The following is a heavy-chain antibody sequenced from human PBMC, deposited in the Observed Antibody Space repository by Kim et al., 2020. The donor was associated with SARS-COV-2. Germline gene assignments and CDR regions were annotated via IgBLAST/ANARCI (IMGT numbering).Heavy chain of an antibody. D-gene: IGHD4-17*01. CDR2: ITTSLGNP. V-gene: IGHV7-4-1*02. CDR3: ARYHFDTSGPVGGFDYGGPVGGFDS. Sequence: ASVNVSCKASGYIFTTYSISWIRQAPGQGLEWMGLITTSLGNPTYAQNFTGRFVFSLDTSVSTAYLQISSLRTDDTAIYYCARYHFDTSGPVGGFDYGGPVGGFDSWGQGTLVTVSS. J-gene: IGHJ4*02. CDR1: GYIFTTYS.